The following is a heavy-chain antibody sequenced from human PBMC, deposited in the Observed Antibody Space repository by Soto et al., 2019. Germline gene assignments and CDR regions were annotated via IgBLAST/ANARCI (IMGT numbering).Heavy chain of an antibody. D-gene: IGHD6-19*01. CDR1: GYTFTSYD. V-gene: IGHV1-8*01. J-gene: IGHJ5*02. Sequence: ASVKVSCKASGYTFTSYDINWVRQATGQGLEWTGWMNPNSGNTGYAQKFQGRVTMTRNTSISTAYMELSSLRSEDTAVYYCAIQSAWDSSGWNWFDPWGQGTLVTVSS. CDR2: MNPNSGNT. CDR3: AIQSAWDSSGWNWFDP.